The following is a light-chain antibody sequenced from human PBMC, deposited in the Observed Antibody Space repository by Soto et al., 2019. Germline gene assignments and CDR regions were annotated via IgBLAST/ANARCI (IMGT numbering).Light chain of an antibody. Sequence: EVVLTQSPGTLSLSSGETATLSCRASHSVGRSLAWYQQKPGQSPRLLIYDSSTRAIGIPDRLSGSGSGTDSTLTITRLEPEDVAMYYCQQHGSSVSFGGGTKVEIK. J-gene: IGKJ4*01. V-gene: IGKV3-20*01. CDR2: DSS. CDR3: QQHGSSVS. CDR1: HSVGRS.